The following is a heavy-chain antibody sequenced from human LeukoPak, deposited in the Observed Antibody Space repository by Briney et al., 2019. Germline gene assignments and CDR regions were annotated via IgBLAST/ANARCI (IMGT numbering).Heavy chain of an antibody. V-gene: IGHV3-23*01. CDR2: ISAGGGST. D-gene: IGHD3-16*01. Sequence: GGSLRLSCAASEFTFNNYAMSWVRQAPGNWMESVSGISAGGGSTYYADSVKGRFTISRDNTKKKVFLQMNSLRVEDTAVYYCARDADVSGSHWYFDLWGRGTLVTVSS. CDR1: EFTFNNYA. CDR3: ARDADVSGSHWYFDL. J-gene: IGHJ2*01.